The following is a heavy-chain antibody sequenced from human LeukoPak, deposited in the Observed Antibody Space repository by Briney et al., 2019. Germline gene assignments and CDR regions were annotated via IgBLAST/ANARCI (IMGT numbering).Heavy chain of an antibody. D-gene: IGHD5-24*01. CDR1: GFSLSTSGMC. J-gene: IGHJ6*03. Sequence: ESGPTLVNPTQTLTLTCTFSGFSLSTSGMCVSWIRQPPGKALEWLARIDWDDDKYYSTSLKTRLTISKDTSKNQVVLTMTNMDPVGTATYYCARGRQDGYNYYYYYYMDVWGKGTTVTISS. V-gene: IGHV2-70*11. CDR2: IDWDDDK. CDR3: ARGRQDGYNYYYYYYMDV.